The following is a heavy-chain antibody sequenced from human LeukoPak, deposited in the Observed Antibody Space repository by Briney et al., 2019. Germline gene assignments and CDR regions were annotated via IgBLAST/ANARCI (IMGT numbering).Heavy chain of an antibody. D-gene: IGHD1-14*01. Sequence: KAGGSLRLSCAASGFTFRTYAMTWVRQAPGKGLEWVGFIYYNGYTSYNPSLKSRVTLSIDTSKNQFSLKMTSITPADTAVYYCARSRSFYNRRVNVWNFDSWGQGTLVTVSS. J-gene: IGHJ4*02. CDR2: IYYNGYT. CDR3: ARSRSFYNRRVNVWNFDS. V-gene: IGHV4-59*01. CDR1: GFTFRTYA.